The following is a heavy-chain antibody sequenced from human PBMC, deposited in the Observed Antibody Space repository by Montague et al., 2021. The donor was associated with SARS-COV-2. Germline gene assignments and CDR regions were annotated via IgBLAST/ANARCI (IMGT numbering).Heavy chain of an antibody. J-gene: IGHJ4*02. CDR2: INHSGST. CDR3: ARANGYYFDY. D-gene: IGHD2-8*01. CDR1: GGSFSGYH. V-gene: IGHV4-34*01. Sequence: SETLSLTCAVYGGSFSGYHWSWIRQPPGKGLEWIGAINHSGSTNYNSSLKSRVTISVDTSKNQFSLKLSSVTAADTAVYYCARANGYYFDYWGQGTLVTVSS.